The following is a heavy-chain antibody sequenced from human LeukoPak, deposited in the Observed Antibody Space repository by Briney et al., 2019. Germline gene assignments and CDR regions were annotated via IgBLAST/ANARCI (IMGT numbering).Heavy chain of an antibody. V-gene: IGHV4-61*02. J-gene: IGHJ6*03. D-gene: IGHD6-6*01. CDR3: ARSPSIAARSYYYYYYMDV. CDR1: GGSISSGSYY. Sequence: SQTLSLTCTLSGGSISSGSYYWGWIRPPARKGLEWLGRIYTSGRTNYNPSLKSRFTISVDTYKNRFALNLRHVTAADTAVYYCARSPSIAARSYYYYYYMDVWGKGTTVTVSS. CDR2: IYTSGRT.